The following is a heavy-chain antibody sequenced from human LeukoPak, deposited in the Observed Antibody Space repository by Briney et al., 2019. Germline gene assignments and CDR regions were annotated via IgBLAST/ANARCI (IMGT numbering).Heavy chain of an antibody. D-gene: IGHD6-13*01. J-gene: IGHJ4*02. Sequence: APVKVSCKASGYTFTSYYMHWVRQAPGQGLEWMGIINPSGGSTSYAQKFQGRVTMTRDMSTSTVYMELSSLRSEDTAVYYCARGAGGYSSSWKGFDYWGQGTLVTVSS. CDR2: INPSGGST. CDR3: ARGAGGYSSSWKGFDY. CDR1: GYTFTSYY. V-gene: IGHV1-46*01.